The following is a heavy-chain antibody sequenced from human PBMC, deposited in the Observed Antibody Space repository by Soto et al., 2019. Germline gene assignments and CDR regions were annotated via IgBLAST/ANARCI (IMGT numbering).Heavy chain of an antibody. Sequence: GGSLRLSCAASGFTFNTYAMSWVRQAPGKGLEWVSAINGTGTSTYYADSVKGRFTISRDNSKNTLYLQMSSLRAEDTAVYYCAKDIINSAAYYFDCWGQGTQVTVSS. CDR2: INGTGTST. V-gene: IGHV3-23*01. CDR3: AKDIINSAAYYFDC. D-gene: IGHD3-10*01. CDR1: GFTFNTYA. J-gene: IGHJ4*02.